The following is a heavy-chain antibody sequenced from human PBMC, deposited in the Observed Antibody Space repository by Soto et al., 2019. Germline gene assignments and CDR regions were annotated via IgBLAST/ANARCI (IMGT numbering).Heavy chain of an antibody. D-gene: IGHD6-6*01. CDR3: TREGSSSSYGMDV. CDR1: GFTLRSYW. CDR2: ITSDGSST. J-gene: IGHJ6*02. V-gene: IGHV3-74*01. Sequence: EVQVVESGGGLVQPGGSLRLSCAVSGFTLRSYWMHWVRQAPGKGLVWVSRITSDGSSTSYADSVKGRFTISRDNAKNTLYLQMNSLRAEDTAVYYCTREGSSSSYGMDVWGQGPTVTVSS.